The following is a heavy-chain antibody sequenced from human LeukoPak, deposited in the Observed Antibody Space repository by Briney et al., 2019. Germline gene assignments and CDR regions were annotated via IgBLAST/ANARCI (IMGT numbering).Heavy chain of an antibody. D-gene: IGHD1-26*01. Sequence: SETLSLTCTVSGGSISSYYWSWIRQPPGKGLEWIGYMYYSGSTNYNPSTNYNPSLKSRVTISVDTFKNQFSLKLSSVTAADTAVYYCARDVGATPGYFDYWGQGTLVTVSS. J-gene: IGHJ4*02. CDR1: GGSISSYY. CDR2: MYYSGST. V-gene: IGHV4-59*01. CDR3: ARDVGATPGYFDY.